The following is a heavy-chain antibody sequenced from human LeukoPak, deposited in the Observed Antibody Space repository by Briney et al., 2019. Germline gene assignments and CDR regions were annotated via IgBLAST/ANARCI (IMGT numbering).Heavy chain of an antibody. CDR1: GFTFSSYS. CDR2: ISSSSSTI. J-gene: IGHJ6*02. CDR3: AESGCTNGVCPNYYYYGMDV. D-gene: IGHD2-8*01. V-gene: IGHV3-48*01. Sequence: GGSLRLSCAASGFTFSSYSMNWVRQAPGKGLEWVSYISSSSSTIYHADSVKGRFTISRDNAKNSLYLQMNSLRAEDTAVYYCAESGCTNGVCPNYYYYGMDVWGQGTTVTVSS.